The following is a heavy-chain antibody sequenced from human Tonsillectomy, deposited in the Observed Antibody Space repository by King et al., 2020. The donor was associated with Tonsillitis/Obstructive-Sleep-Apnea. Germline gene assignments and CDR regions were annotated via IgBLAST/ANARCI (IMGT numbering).Heavy chain of an antibody. CDR2: IYYSGST. V-gene: IGHV4-59*01. D-gene: IGHD2-15*01. CDR1: GGSISSYY. CDR3: AREDVVGVGDYYYYYGMDV. J-gene: IGHJ6*02. Sequence: QLQESGPGLVKPSETLSLTCTVSGGSISSYYWSWIRQPPGKGLEWIGYIYYSGSTNYNPSLKSRVTISVDTSKNQFSLKLSSVTAADTAVYYCAREDVVGVGDYYYYYGMDVWGQGTTVTVSS.